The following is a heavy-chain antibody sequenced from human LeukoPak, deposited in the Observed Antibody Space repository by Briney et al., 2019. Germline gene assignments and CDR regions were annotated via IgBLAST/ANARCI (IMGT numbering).Heavy chain of an antibody. Sequence: SETLSLTCAVSGGSFSGFYWSWVRQPPGRGLEWIGEINHSGSTNSNPSLKSRLTISVDTSKNQFSLKLSSVTAADTAVYYCAAGCSSTSCFWFYYTDVWAKGTTVTVSS. CDR2: INHSGST. CDR3: AAGCSSTSCFWFYYTDV. D-gene: IGHD2-2*01. J-gene: IGHJ6*03. V-gene: IGHV4-34*01. CDR1: GGSFSGFY.